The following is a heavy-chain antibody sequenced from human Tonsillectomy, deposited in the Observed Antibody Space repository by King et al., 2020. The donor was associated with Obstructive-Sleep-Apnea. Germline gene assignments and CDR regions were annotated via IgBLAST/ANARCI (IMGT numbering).Heavy chain of an antibody. CDR3: AKDIPGSWGPGDY. J-gene: IGHJ4*02. CDR2: ISWDGGST. CDR1: GFTFDDYS. D-gene: IGHD3-16*01. V-gene: IGHV3-43*01. Sequence: EVQLVESGGVVVQPGGSLRLSCAASGFTFDDYSMHWVRQAPGKGLEWVSLISWDGGSTYYADSVKGRFTISRDNSKDSLYLQMNSLRTEDTALYYCAKDIPGSWGPGDYWGQGTLVTVSS.